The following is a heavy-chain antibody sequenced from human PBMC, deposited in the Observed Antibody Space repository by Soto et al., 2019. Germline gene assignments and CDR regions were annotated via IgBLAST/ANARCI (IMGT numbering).Heavy chain of an antibody. D-gene: IGHD3-10*01. Sequence: SHTLSLPCPISGYSVASNIAAWNWIRQSPSRGLEWLGRTFYRSKWYNEYAPSVKSRVTITSDTSRNQFSLHLNSVTPEDTALYYCAKNVIYGRSPTYWYFVLWGRGTPVTV. CDR3: AKNVIYGRSPTYWYFVL. J-gene: IGHJ2*01. V-gene: IGHV6-1*01. CDR2: TFYRSKWYN. CDR1: GYSVASNIAA.